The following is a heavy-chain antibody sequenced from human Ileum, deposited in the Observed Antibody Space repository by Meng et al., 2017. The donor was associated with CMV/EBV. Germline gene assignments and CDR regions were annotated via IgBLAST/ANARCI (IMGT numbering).Heavy chain of an antibody. Sequence: EVQLVESXGGLVKPGGSLRLFCAASGFPFSGVWMSWVRQAPGKGLEWVGRIKSKTAGGTADYAAPVQGRFTISRDDSQNMLYLQMNSLRIEDTAIYYCTTTFHSDSSGRQWGQGTLVTVSS. V-gene: IGHV3-15*01. CDR2: IKSKTAGGTA. D-gene: IGHD3-22*01. CDR1: GFPFSGVW. CDR3: TTTFHSDSSGRQ. J-gene: IGHJ4*02.